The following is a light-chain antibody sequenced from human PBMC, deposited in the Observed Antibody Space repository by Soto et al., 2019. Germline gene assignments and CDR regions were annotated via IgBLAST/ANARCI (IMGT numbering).Light chain of an antibody. V-gene: IGLV1-44*01. J-gene: IGLJ2*01. CDR1: SSNIGSNT. CDR2: SNN. CDR3: AAWDDSLNGLV. Sequence: QPVLTQPPSASGTPGQRVTISCSGSSSNIGSNTVNWYQQLPGTAPKLLIYSNNQRPSGVPDRFSGSKSGTSASLAISGLQVGDGADYYCAAWDDSLNGLVFGGGTKLTVL.